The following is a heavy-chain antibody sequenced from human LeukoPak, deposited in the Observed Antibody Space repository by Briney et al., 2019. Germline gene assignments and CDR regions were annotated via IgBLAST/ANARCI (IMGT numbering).Heavy chain of an antibody. CDR3: ARGLRDYYGSGISFDP. Sequence: KSSETLSLTCTVSGGSISSSSYYWGWIRQPPGKGLEWIGEINHSGSTNYNPSLKSRVTISVDTSKNQFSLKLSSVTAADTAVYYCARGLRDYYGSGISFDPWGQGTLVTVSS. V-gene: IGHV4-39*07. D-gene: IGHD3-10*01. J-gene: IGHJ5*02. CDR1: GGSISSSSYY. CDR2: INHSGST.